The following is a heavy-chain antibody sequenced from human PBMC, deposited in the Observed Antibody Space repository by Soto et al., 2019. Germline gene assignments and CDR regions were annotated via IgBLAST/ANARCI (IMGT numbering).Heavy chain of an antibody. CDR2: INGDGTTT. D-gene: IGHD6-19*01. J-gene: IGHJ4*02. CDR1: GFTFSSYW. Sequence: EVQLVESGGGVVQPGGSLRLSCEASGFTFSSYWMHWVRQVPGKGPVCVSRINGDGTTTHHADSVKGRFTISRDNAKNTLYLQINSLSAEDTAVYDCARRIEVAGTYDQWGQGTLVTVSS. V-gene: IGHV3-74*01. CDR3: ARRIEVAGTYDQ.